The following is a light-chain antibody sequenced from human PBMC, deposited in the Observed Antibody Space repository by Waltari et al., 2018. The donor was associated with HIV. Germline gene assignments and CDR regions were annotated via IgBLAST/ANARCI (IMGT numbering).Light chain of an antibody. CDR3: PAWDSSVV. V-gene: IGLV3-1*01. CDR2: EDS. J-gene: IGLJ2*01. CDR1: KLGDKY. Sequence: SYELTQPPSVSVSPGQTASITCSGDKLGDKYACWYQQKPGQSPVLVIYEDSKRPSGTPERFSGSNSGNTATLTISGTQAMDEADYYCPAWDSSVVFGGGTKLTVL.